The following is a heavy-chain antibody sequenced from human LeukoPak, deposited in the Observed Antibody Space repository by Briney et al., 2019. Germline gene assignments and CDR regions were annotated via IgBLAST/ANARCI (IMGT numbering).Heavy chain of an antibody. J-gene: IGHJ6*03. CDR3: ATTLSGWSPPQTSYYSYYMDV. V-gene: IGHV3-21*01. D-gene: IGHD6-19*01. CDR1: GFTFSSYS. CDR2: ISSSSSYI. Sequence: KPGRSLRLSCAASGFTFSSYSMNWVRQAPGKGLEWVSSISSSSSYIYYADSVKGRFTISRDNAKNSLYLQMNSLRVEDTAVYYCATTLSGWSPPQTSYYSYYMDVWGKGTTVTISS.